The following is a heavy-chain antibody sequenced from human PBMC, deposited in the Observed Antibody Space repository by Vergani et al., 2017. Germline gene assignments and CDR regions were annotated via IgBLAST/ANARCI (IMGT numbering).Heavy chain of an antibody. CDR1: GGSFSGYY. CDR2: INHSGST. CDR3: ARQWGAFDI. J-gene: IGHJ3*02. Sequence: QVQLQQWGAGLLKPSETLSLTCAVYGGSFSGYYWSWIRQPPGKGLEWIGEINHSGSTNYNPSRKSRVTISVDTSKNQFSLKRGSVTAADTAVYYCARQWGAFDIWGQGTMVTVSS. D-gene: IGHD2-8*01. V-gene: IGHV4-34*01.